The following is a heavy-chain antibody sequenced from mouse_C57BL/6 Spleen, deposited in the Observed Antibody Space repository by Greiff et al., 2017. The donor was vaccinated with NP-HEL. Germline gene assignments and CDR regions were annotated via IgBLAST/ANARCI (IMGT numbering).Heavy chain of an antibody. Sequence: EVQLQQSGAGLVRPGASVKLSCTASGFNIKDDYMHWVKQRPEQGLEWIGWIDPENGDTEYASKFQGKATITADTSSNTAYLQLSSLTSEDTAVYYCTTFRSVGGYWGQGTTLTVSS. CDR1: GFNIKDDY. D-gene: IGHD3-1*01. CDR2: IDPENGDT. CDR3: TTFRSVGGY. V-gene: IGHV14-4*01. J-gene: IGHJ2*01.